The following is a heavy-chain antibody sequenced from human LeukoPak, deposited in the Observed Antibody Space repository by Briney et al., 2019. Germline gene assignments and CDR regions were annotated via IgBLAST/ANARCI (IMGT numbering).Heavy chain of an antibody. V-gene: IGHV3-7*01. J-gene: IGHJ4*02. Sequence: GGSLRLSCAASGFTFSNYWVTWVRQAPGKGLEWVANIKQDGSQKYYVDSVKGRFTISRDNAKNSLYLQMNSLRAEDTAVYYCARNLPAADYWGQGTLVTVSS. D-gene: IGHD2-2*01. CDR3: ARNLPAADY. CDR2: IKQDGSQK. CDR1: GFTFSNYW.